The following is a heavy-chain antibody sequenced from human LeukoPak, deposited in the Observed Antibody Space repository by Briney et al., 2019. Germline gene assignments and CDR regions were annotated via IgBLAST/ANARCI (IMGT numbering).Heavy chain of an antibody. CDR3: ARDYSALYWYFDL. V-gene: IGHV1-2*06. CDR2: INPNSGGT. Sequence: ASVKVSCKASGYTFTGYYMHWVRQAPGQGLEWMGRINPNSGGTNYAQTFQGRVTMTRDTSISTAYMELSRLRSDDTAVYYCARDYSALYWYFDLWGRGTLVTVSS. D-gene: IGHD2-15*01. CDR1: GYTFTGYY. J-gene: IGHJ2*01.